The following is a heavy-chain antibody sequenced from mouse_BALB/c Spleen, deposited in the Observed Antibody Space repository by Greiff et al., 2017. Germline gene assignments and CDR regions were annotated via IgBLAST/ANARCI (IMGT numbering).Heavy chain of an antibody. CDR3: ARSTMITPYYAMDD. CDR2: ISSGGSYT. J-gene: IGHJ4*01. Sequence: EVMLVESGGGLVKPGGSLKLSCAASGFTFSSYAMSWVRQSPEKRLEWVAEISSGGSYTYYPDTVTGRFTISRDNAKNTLYLEMSSLRSEDTAMYYCARSTMITPYYAMDDWGQGTSVTVSS. D-gene: IGHD2-4*01. CDR1: GFTFSSYA. V-gene: IGHV5-9-4*01.